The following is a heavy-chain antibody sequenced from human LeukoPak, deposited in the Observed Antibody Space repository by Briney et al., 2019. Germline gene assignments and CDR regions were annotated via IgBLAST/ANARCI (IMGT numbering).Heavy chain of an antibody. J-gene: IGHJ3*02. D-gene: IGHD2-21*01. V-gene: IGHV3-7*01. CDR1: GFTFGTYW. CDR3: AKDPCGGDCYWDAFDI. CDR2: IKEDGDKK. Sequence: QPGGSLRLSCAASGFTFGTYWMSWVRQAPGKGLEWVANIKEDGDKKYYTDSVKGRFTISRDNARNSLYLQMNSLRAEDTAVYYCAKDPCGGDCYWDAFDIWGQGTMVTVSS.